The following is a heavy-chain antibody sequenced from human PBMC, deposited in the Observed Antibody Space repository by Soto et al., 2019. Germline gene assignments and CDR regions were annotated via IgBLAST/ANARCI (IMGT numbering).Heavy chain of an antibody. CDR2: ISGSGGST. CDR3: DRAVRWYSCGSYQDY. CDR1: GFTFSSYA. V-gene: IGHV3-23*01. J-gene: IGHJ4*02. Sequence: GGSLRLSCAASGFTFSSYAMSWVRQAPGKGLEWVSAISGSGGSTYYADSVKGRFTISRDNSKNTLYLQMNSLRAEDTAVYYCDRAVRWYSCGSYQDYWGQGTLVTVSS. D-gene: IGHD6-19*01.